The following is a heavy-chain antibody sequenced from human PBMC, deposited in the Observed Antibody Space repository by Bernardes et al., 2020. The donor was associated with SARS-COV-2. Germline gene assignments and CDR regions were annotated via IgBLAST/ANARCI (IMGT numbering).Heavy chain of an antibody. CDR3: ARVFDPVIAGSGMDV. J-gene: IGHJ6*02. D-gene: IGHD6-13*01. CDR2: INSDGSST. V-gene: IGHV3-74*01. Sequence: VGSLSLSCAASGFTFSSYWMHWVRQAPGKGLVWVSRINSDGSSTSYADSVKGRFTISRDNAKNTLYLQMNSLRAEDTAVYYCARVFDPVIAGSGMDVWGQGTTVTVSS. CDR1: GFTFSSYW.